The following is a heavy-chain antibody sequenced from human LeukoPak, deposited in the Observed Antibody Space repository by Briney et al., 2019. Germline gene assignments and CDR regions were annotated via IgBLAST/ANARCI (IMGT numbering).Heavy chain of an antibody. CDR2: IIPIFGTA. V-gene: IGHV1-69*05. D-gene: IGHD1-26*01. Sequence: GASVKVSCKASGGTFSSYAISWVRQAPGQGLEWMGGIIPIFGTANYAQKFQGRVTITTDESTSTAYMELSSLRSEDTAVYYRASGGTTRFDYWGQGTLVTVSS. CDR3: ASGGTTRFDY. CDR1: GGTFSSYA. J-gene: IGHJ4*02.